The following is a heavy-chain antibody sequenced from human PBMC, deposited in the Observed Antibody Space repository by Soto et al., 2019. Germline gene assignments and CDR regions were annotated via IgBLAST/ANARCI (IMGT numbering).Heavy chain of an antibody. CDR2: TYYRSKWYN. CDR3: ARGLWTAASILYYYCMVV. Sequence: PSQTLSLTCAISGDSVSSNSAAWNWIRQSPSRGLEWLGRTYYRSKWYNDYAVSVKSRITINPDTSKNQFSLQLNSVTPEDTAVYYCARGLWTAASILYYYCMVVWCPGTMLTV. J-gene: IGHJ6*02. D-gene: IGHD6-13*01. CDR1: GDSVSSNSAA. V-gene: IGHV6-1*01.